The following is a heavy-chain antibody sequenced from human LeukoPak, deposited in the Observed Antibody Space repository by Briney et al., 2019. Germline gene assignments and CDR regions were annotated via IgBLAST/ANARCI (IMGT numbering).Heavy chain of an antibody. CDR1: GYSFTSYW. D-gene: IGHD6-13*01. V-gene: IGHV5-51*01. CDR3: ARKTRYSSSWYGAFDI. CDR2: IYPGDSDT. Sequence: NAGESLKISCKGSGYSFTSYWIGWVRQMPGKGLEWMGIIYPGDSDTTYSPSFQGQVTISVDKSISTAYLQWSSLKASDTAMYYCARKTRYSSSWYGAFDIWGQGTMVTVSS. J-gene: IGHJ3*02.